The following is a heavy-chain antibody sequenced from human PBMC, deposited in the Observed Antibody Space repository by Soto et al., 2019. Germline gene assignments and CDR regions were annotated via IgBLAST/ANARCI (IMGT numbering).Heavy chain of an antibody. CDR2: ISAYNGNT. V-gene: IGHV1-18*01. CDR3: ARGGRDGMDV. D-gene: IGHD3-10*01. Sequence: QVQLVQSGAEVKKPGASVKVSCQASGFTFTTYGFTWVRQAPGQGLEWMGWISAYNGNTNYAQKFQGRVTMTTDTSTSTVYLELRSLTSDDTAVYYCARGGRDGMDVWGQGTTVNLSS. J-gene: IGHJ6*02. CDR1: GFTFTTYG.